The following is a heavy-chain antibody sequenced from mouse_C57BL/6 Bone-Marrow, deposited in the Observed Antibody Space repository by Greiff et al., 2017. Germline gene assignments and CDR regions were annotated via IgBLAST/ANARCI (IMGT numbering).Heavy chain of an antibody. CDR3: ARGYYGPLGFDY. D-gene: IGHD1-2*01. CDR2: ILPGSGNT. CDR1: GYTFTGSW. Sequence: QVQLQQSVAELMKPGASVKLSCTATGYTFTGSWIEWVKQRPGHGLEWIGEILPGSGNTNYNQKFKGKATFTADTSSNTAYMQLSSLTTEDSAIYYCARGYYGPLGFDYWGQGTTLTVSS. J-gene: IGHJ2*01. V-gene: IGHV1-9*01.